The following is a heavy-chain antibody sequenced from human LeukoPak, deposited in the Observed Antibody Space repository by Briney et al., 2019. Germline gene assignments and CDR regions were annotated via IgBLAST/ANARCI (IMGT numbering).Heavy chain of an antibody. CDR1: GGSISSSSYY. CDR2: IYYSGST. CDR3: AKTIVGADHFDY. D-gene: IGHD1-26*01. Sequence: PSETLSLTCTVSGGSISSSSYYWGWIRQPPGKGLEWIGSIYYSGSTYYNPSLKSRVTISVDTSKNQFSLKLSSVTAADTAVYYCAKTIVGADHFDYWGQGTLVTVSS. J-gene: IGHJ4*02. V-gene: IGHV4-39*01.